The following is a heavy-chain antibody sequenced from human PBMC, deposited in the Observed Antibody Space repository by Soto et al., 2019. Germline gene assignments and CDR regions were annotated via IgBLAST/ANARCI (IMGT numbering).Heavy chain of an antibody. Sequence: SETLSLTCTVSGGSISSYYWSWIRQPPGKGLEWIGYIYHSGSTYYNPSLKSRVTISVDRSKNQFSLKLSSVTAADTAVYYCAKGTSALVRQKRYYYYYGMDVWGQGTTVTVSS. V-gene: IGHV4-59*12. D-gene: IGHD6-13*01. CDR2: IYHSGST. J-gene: IGHJ6*02. CDR3: AKGTSALVRQKRYYYYYGMDV. CDR1: GGSISSYY.